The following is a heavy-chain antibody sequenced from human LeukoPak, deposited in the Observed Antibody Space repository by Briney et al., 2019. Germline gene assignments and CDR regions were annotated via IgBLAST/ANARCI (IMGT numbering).Heavy chain of an antibody. CDR3: AKAGLDGGPYCSGGSCLEPGWFDP. D-gene: IGHD2-15*01. Sequence: GGSLRLSCAASGFTFSSYAMSWVRQAPGKGLEWVSAISGSGGSTYYADSVKGRFTISRDNSKNTLYLQMNSLRAEDTAVYYCAKAGLDGGPYCSGGSCLEPGWFDPWGQGTLVTVSS. CDR2: ISGSGGST. J-gene: IGHJ5*02. V-gene: IGHV3-23*01. CDR1: GFTFSSYA.